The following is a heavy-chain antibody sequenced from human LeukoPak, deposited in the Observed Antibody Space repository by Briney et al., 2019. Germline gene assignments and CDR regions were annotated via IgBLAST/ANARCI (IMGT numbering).Heavy chain of an antibody. Sequence: GGSLRLSCAASGFTFSSYWMSWVRQAPGKGLEWVANIKQDGSEKYYVDSVKGRFTISRDNAKNSLYLQMNSLRAEDTAVYYCARAIWSPPNHDAFDIWGQGTMVTVSS. CDR2: IKQDGSEK. CDR3: ARAIWSPPNHDAFDI. V-gene: IGHV3-7*01. CDR1: GFTFSSYW. J-gene: IGHJ3*02. D-gene: IGHD1-14*01.